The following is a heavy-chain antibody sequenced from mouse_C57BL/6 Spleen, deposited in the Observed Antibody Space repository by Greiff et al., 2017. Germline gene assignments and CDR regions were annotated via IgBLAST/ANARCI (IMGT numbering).Heavy chain of an antibody. D-gene: IGHD3-2*02. J-gene: IGHJ3*01. CDR1: GYAFSSSW. CDR3: AREDSSGPWFAY. Sequence: QVQLQQSGPELVKPGASVKISCKASGYAFSSSWMNWVKQRPGKGLEWIGRIYPGDGDTNYNGKFKCRATLTADKSSSTADMQLSSLTSEDSAVYFCAREDSSGPWFAYWGQGTLVTVSA. CDR2: IYPGDGDT. V-gene: IGHV1-82*01.